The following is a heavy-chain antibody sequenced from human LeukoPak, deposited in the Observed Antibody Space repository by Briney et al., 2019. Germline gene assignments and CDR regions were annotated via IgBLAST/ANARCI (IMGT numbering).Heavy chain of an antibody. V-gene: IGHV4-59*01. Sequence: SETLSLTCTVSGGSISTYHWSWIRQPPGKGLEWIGYSYYNGRTSYNPSLKSRVIISVDASKNQFSLRLTSVTTADTAVYFYARGGGYSGYDNYFDYWGQGALVTVSS. CDR2: SYYNGRT. CDR1: GGSISTYH. D-gene: IGHD5-12*01. J-gene: IGHJ4*02. CDR3: ARGGGYSGYDNYFDY.